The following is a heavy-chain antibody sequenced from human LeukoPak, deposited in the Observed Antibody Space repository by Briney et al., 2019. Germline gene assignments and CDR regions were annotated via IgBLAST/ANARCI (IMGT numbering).Heavy chain of an antibody. Sequence: GGALRLSCAVSGFSFRDYAMHWVRQAPGKGLEWVSLIDPDGDTTFYADSVKGRFTISRDNSKNSLYLQMNSLRADDSAFYYCAKDWGGYSYRATDVWGQGTTVTVSS. V-gene: IGHV3-43*02. D-gene: IGHD5-18*01. J-gene: IGHJ6*02. CDR2: IDPDGDTT. CDR3: AKDWGGYSYRATDV. CDR1: GFSFRDYA.